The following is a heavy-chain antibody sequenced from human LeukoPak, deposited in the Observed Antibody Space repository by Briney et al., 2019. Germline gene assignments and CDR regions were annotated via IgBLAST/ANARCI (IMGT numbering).Heavy chain of an antibody. CDR2: IYESGST. V-gene: IGHV4-38-2*02. D-gene: IGHD3-10*01. CDR3: ARDDWVVRGLLTRVFDY. CDR1: GYSISNGYY. J-gene: IGHJ4*02. Sequence: SETLSLTCTVSGYSISNGYYWGWIRQPPGKGLEWIGSIYESGSTDYSPSLKSRVTISVDTSKNQFSLRLNSVTAADTAIYYCARDDWVVRGLLTRVFDYWGQGILVTVSA.